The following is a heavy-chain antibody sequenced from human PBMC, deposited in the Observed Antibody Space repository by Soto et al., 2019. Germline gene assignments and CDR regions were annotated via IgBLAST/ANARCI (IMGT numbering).Heavy chain of an antibody. CDR2: IYYSGST. J-gene: IGHJ4*02. CDR1: GGSISSGGYY. CDR3: ARGHYYDSSGYDY. D-gene: IGHD3-22*01. V-gene: IGHV4-31*03. Sequence: PSETLSLTCTVSGGSISSGGYYWSWIRQHPGKGLEWIGYIYYSGSTYYNPSLKSRVTISVDTSKNQFSLKLSSVTAADTAVYYCARGHYYDSSGYDYWGQGTLVTVSS.